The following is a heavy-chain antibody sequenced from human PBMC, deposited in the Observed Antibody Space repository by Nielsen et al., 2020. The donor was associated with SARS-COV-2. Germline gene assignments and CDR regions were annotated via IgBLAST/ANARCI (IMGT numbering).Heavy chain of an antibody. CDR1: GFTFSSYS. D-gene: IGHD6-19*01. J-gene: IGHJ5*02. Sequence: GESLKISCAASGFTFSSYSMNWVRQAPGKGLEWVSSISSSSSYIYYADSVKGRFTISRDNAKNSLYLQMNSLRAEDTAVYYCARGDSGWLVLGEYWFDPWGQGTLVTVSS. CDR3: ARGDSGWLVLGEYWFDP. V-gene: IGHV3-21*01. CDR2: ISSSSSYI.